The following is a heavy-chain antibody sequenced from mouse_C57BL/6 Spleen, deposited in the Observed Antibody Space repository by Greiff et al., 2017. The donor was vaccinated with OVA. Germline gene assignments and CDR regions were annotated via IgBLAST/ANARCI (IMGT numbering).Heavy chain of an antibody. CDR1: GYTFTSYW. CDR3: ARFTTVVATLRYAMDY. CDR2: IYPGSGST. J-gene: IGHJ4*01. V-gene: IGHV1-55*01. Sequence: VKLQQPGAELVKPGASVKMSCKASGYTFTSYWITWVKQRPGQGLEWIGDIYPGSGSTNYNEKFKSKATLTVDTSSSTAYMQLSSLTSEDSAVYYCARFTTVVATLRYAMDYWGQGTSVTVSS. D-gene: IGHD1-1*01.